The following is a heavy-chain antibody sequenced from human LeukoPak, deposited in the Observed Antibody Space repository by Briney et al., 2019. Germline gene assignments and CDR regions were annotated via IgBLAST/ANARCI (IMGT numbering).Heavy chain of an antibody. CDR3: ARGHRHGYSYGFPPESPGWHSYYMDV. D-gene: IGHD5-18*01. Sequence: SETLSLTCTVSGGSISTYYWGWIRQPPGKGLEWIGSIYYSGSTYYNPSLKSRVTISVDTSKNQFSLKLSSVTAADTAVYYCARGHRHGYSYGFPPESPGWHSYYMDVWGKGTTVTVSS. V-gene: IGHV4-39*07. CDR2: IYYSGST. CDR1: GGSISTYY. J-gene: IGHJ6*03.